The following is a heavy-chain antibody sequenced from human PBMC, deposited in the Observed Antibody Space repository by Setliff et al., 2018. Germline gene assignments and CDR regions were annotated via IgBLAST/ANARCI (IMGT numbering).Heavy chain of an antibody. CDR2: IHHSGKA. CDR3: ARATDDYVWGSYRYTNYYYMDV. CDR1: GFSISSGYY. D-gene: IGHD3-16*02. Sequence: SETLSLTCAVSGFSISSGYYWGWIRQPPGKGLEWIVNIHHSGKAYYNPSLKSRVTMSVDTSKNHVSLKLSSVTAADTAVYYCARATDDYVWGSYRYTNYYYMDVWGKGTTVTVSS. J-gene: IGHJ6*03. V-gene: IGHV4-38-2*01.